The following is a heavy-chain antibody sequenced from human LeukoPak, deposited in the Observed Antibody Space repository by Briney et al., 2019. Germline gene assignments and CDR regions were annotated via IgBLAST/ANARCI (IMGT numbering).Heavy chain of an antibody. D-gene: IGHD6-13*01. CDR3: AKVSLDSSSWPSYYFDY. V-gene: IGHV3-30*18. J-gene: IGHJ4*02. Sequence: GGSLRLSCAASGFTFSSYGMHWVRQAPGKGLEWVAVISYDGSNKYYADSVKGRFTISRDNSKNTLYLQMNSLRAEDTAVYYCAKVSLDSSSWPSYYFDYWGQGTLVTVSS. CDR1: GFTFSSYG. CDR2: ISYDGSNK.